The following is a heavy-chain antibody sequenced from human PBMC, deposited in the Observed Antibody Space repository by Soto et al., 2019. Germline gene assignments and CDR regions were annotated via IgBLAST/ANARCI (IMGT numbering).Heavy chain of an antibody. D-gene: IGHD3-10*01. CDR2: ILYSEKN. Sequence: SETLSLTCSVSGASITSGGSYWTWIRQHPGKGLEWIGNILYSEKNYYNPSLKSRVTISLDTSKNQFSLKVNSVTAADTAVYYCVRDRGTTLGMDVWGQGTTVTVSS. CDR1: GASITSGGSY. V-gene: IGHV4-31*03. CDR3: VRDRGTTLGMDV. J-gene: IGHJ6*02.